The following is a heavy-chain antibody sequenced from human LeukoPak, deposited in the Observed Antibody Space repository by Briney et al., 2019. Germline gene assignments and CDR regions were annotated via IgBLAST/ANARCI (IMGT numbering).Heavy chain of an antibody. Sequence: GGSLRLSCAASGFTFSSYSMNWVRQAPGKGLEWVSSISNSGSYIYYADSVKGRFTFSRDNAKNSLYLQMDSLRAVDTALYYCARSRSGLVLDYWGQGTLVTVSS. D-gene: IGHD3-22*01. CDR3: ARSRSGLVLDY. CDR1: GFTFSSYS. V-gene: IGHV3-21*01. CDR2: ISNSGSYI. J-gene: IGHJ4*02.